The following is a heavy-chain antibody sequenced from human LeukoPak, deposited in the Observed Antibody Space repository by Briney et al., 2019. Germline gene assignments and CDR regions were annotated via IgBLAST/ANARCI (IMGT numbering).Heavy chain of an antibody. CDR3: AGNYYDSSGYYDDY. CDR2: IYYSGST. CDR1: GGSISSYY. Sequence: SETLSLTCTVSGGSISSYYWSWIRQPPGKGLEWIGYIYYSGSTYYNPSLKSRVTISVDTSKNQFSLKLSSVTAADTAVYYCAGNYYDSSGYYDDYWGQGTLVTVSS. V-gene: IGHV4-59*04. D-gene: IGHD3-22*01. J-gene: IGHJ4*02.